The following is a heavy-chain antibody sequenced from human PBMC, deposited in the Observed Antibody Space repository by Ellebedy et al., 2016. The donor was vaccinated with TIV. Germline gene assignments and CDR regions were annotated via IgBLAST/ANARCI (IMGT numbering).Heavy chain of an antibody. CDR2: IYYSGNT. V-gene: IGHV4-59*01. CDR1: GGSIRNYY. Sequence: MPGGSLRLSCTVSGGSIRNYYWSWIRQPPGKGLEWIGYIYYSGNTNYNPSLKSRVTMSVDTSKNQFSLKLSSVTAADTAVYYCARERVYSDISGYYFDYWGRGTLVTVSS. D-gene: IGHD3-22*01. CDR3: ARERVYSDISGYYFDY. J-gene: IGHJ4*02.